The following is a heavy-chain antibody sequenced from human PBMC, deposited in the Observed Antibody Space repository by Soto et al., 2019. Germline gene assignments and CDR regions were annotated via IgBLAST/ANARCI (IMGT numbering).Heavy chain of an antibody. V-gene: IGHV1-46*03. CDR3: SRVDPGETSPFDH. CDR2: INPFDGSR. J-gene: IGHJ4*01. D-gene: IGHD3-10*01. Sequence: ASVKVSCKASGNIFTSYYIHWVRQAPGQGLEWMGWINPFDGSRMFAQSFQGRVTMTGDTSTSTVYMEVSSLRSEDTAVYYCSRVDPGETSPFDHWGQ. CDR1: GNIFTSYY.